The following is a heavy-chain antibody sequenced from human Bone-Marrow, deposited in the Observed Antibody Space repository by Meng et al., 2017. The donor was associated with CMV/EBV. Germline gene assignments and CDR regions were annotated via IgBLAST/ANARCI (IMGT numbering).Heavy chain of an antibody. Sequence: GESLKISCAASGFTFNIYTINWVRQAPGKGLEWVAFIRYDGSNKYYADSVKGRFTISRDNSKNTLYLQMNSLRAEDTAVYYCAKAVGRMATIPGDYWGQGTLVTVSS. J-gene: IGHJ4*02. V-gene: IGHV3-30*02. CDR3: AKAVGRMATIPGDY. CDR1: GFTFNIYT. CDR2: IRYDGSNK. D-gene: IGHD5-24*01.